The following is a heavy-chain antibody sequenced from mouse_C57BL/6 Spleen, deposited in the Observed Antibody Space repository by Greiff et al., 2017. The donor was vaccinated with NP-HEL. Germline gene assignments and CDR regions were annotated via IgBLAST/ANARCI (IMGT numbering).Heavy chain of an antibody. V-gene: IGHV1-64*01. J-gene: IGHJ1*03. Sequence: QVQLQQPGAELVKPGASVKLSCKASGYTFTSYWMHWVKQRPGQGLEWIGMIHPNSGSTNYNEKFKSKATLTVDQSSSTAYMQLSSLTSEDSAVYYCARGDYYGSSYGWYFDVWGTGTTVTVSS. CDR3: ARGDYYGSSYGWYFDV. CDR1: GYTFTSYW. D-gene: IGHD1-1*01. CDR2: IHPNSGST.